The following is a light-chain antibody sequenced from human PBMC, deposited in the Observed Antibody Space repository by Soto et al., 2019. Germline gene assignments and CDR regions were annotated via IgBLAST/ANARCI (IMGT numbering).Light chain of an antibody. Sequence: QSVLTQPPSASGTPGHRVTISCSGGSSNIGINTVNWYQQFPGTAPKLLIYSNDVRPSGVPDRFSASKSGTSASLAISGLQPDDEADYSCAAWDDSLNAMIFGGGTKLTVL. CDR3: AAWDDSLNAMI. CDR2: SND. V-gene: IGLV1-44*01. J-gene: IGLJ2*01. CDR1: SSNIGINT.